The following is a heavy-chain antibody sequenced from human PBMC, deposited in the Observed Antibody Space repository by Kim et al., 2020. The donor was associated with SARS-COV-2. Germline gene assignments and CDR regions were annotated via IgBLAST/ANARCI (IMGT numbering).Heavy chain of an antibody. V-gene: IGHV1-69*13. CDR1: GGTFSSYA. CDR2: IIPIFGTA. D-gene: IGHD2-2*01. Sequence: SVKVSCKASGGTFSSYAISWVRQAPGQGLEWMGGIIPIFGTANYTQKFQGRVTITADESTSTAYMELSSLRSEDTAVYYCAREGDQLVGSLGRVYYFDYWGRGTLVTVSS. J-gene: IGHJ4*02. CDR3: AREGDQLVGSLGRVYYFDY.